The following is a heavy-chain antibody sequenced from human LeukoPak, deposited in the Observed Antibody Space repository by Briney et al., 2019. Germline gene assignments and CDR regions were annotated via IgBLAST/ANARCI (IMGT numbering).Heavy chain of an antibody. D-gene: IGHD4-17*01. Sequence: SETLSLTCAVYGGSFSGYYWSWIRQPPGKGLEWIGEINHSGSTNYNPSLKRRVTISVDTSKKQFSLKLSSVTAADTAVYYCARGPTVTTLNYWGQGTLVTVSS. CDR3: ARGPTVTTLNY. J-gene: IGHJ4*02. CDR1: GGSFSGYY. CDR2: INHSGST. V-gene: IGHV4-34*01.